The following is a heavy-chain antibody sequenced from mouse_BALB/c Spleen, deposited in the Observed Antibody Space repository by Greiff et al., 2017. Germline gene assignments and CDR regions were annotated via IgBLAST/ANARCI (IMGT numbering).Heavy chain of an antibody. J-gene: IGHJ3*01. D-gene: IGHD2-4*01. CDR3: ATYDYGAFAY. CDR2: IWAGGST. Sequence: VQLQQSGPGLVAPSQSLSITCTVSGFSLTSYGVHWVRQPPGQGLEWLGVIWAGGSTNYNSALMSRLSIRKDNSTIQVFLKMNRLQTDDTAMYYCATYDYGAFAYWGQGTLVTVSA. CDR1: GFSLTSYG. V-gene: IGHV2-9*02.